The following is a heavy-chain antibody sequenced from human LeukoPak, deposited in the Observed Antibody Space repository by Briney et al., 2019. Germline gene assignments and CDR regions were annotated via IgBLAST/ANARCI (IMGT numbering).Heavy chain of an antibody. J-gene: IGHJ4*02. CDR1: GFTFSNYD. CDR3: AREHAETPDSGYDRGDY. CDR2: ISGTGDST. V-gene: IGHV3-23*01. D-gene: IGHD5-12*01. Sequence: GGSLRLSCAASGFTFSNYDMSWVRQAPGKGLEWVSAISGTGDSTYYADSVKGRFTISRDNAKNSLYLQMNSLRAEDTAVYYCAREHAETPDSGYDRGDYWGQGTLVTVSS.